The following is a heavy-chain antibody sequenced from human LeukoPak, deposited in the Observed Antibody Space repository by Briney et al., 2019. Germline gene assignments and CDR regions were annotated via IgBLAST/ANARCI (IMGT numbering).Heavy chain of an antibody. D-gene: IGHD6-19*01. CDR1: GFTFSSYE. Sequence: GGSLRLSCAASGFTFSSYEMNWVRQAPGKGLEWVSYISSSGSTIYYADSVKGRFTISRDNAKNSLYLQMNSLRAEDTAVYCCARGHEIIAVAGRFYYYYYMDVWGKGTTVTISS. CDR3: ARGHEIIAVAGRFYYYYYMDV. J-gene: IGHJ6*03. V-gene: IGHV3-48*03. CDR2: ISSSGSTI.